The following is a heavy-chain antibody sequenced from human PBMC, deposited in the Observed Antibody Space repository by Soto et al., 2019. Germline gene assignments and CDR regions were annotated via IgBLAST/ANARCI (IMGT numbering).Heavy chain of an antibody. CDR2: ISGGGSST. J-gene: IGHJ4*02. D-gene: IGHD3-16*01. CDR3: AKVPAYDYVWGTYYYFDY. Sequence: GGSLKLSCAPSGFTFSNSAMSWVRQAPGKGLKWVSSISGGGSSTYYADSMKGRFTISRDNSKKTLYLQMNSLRAEDTAVNNCAKVPAYDYVWGTYYYFDYWGLGALVTVSS. CDR1: GFTFSNSA. V-gene: IGHV3-23*01.